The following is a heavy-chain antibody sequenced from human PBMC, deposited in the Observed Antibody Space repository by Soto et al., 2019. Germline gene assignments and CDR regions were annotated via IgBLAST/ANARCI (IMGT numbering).Heavy chain of an antibody. J-gene: IGHJ4*02. D-gene: IGHD6-19*01. CDR2: ISGSGGSA. Sequence: EVQLLESGGGLVQPGGSLRLSCAASGFTFSSYAMSWVRQAPGKGLEWVSTISGSGGSAYHADSVKGRFTISRDNSKNPLYLQMNSLRAEDTAVFYCARRTSGWYLDYWGQGTLVTVSS. V-gene: IGHV3-23*01. CDR3: ARRTSGWYLDY. CDR1: GFTFSSYA.